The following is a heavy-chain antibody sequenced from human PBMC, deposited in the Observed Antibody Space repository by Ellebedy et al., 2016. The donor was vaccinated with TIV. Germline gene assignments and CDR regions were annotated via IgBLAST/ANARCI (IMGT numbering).Heavy chain of an antibody. CDR3: ARAKRTSSSWTRINYYYYGMDV. CDR1: GGSFSGYY. CDR2: INHSGST. V-gene: IGHV4-34*01. Sequence: SETLSLXCAVYGGSFSGYYWSWIRQPPGKGLEWIGEINHSGSTNYNPSLKSRVTISVDTSKNQFSLKLSSVTAADTAVYYCARAKRTSSSWTRINYYYYGMDVWGQGTTVTVSS. J-gene: IGHJ6*02. D-gene: IGHD6-13*01.